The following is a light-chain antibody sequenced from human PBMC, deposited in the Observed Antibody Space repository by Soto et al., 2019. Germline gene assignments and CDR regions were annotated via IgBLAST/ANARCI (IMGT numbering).Light chain of an antibody. CDR3: QQYNNYPRT. CDR2: DAS. V-gene: IGKV1-5*01. J-gene: IGKJ1*01. CDR1: QSISSW. Sequence: DIQLTHSPSPLSASIGDRVPITCRASQSISSWLAWYQQKPGKAPKLLIYDASSLESGVPSRFSGSGSGTEFTLTISNLQPDDFATYFCQQYNNYPRTFGQGTKVDIK.